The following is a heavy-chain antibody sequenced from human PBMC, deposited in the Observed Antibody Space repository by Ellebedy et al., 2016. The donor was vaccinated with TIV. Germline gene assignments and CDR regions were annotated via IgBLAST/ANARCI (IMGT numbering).Heavy chain of an antibody. J-gene: IGHJ6*02. D-gene: IGHD6-25*01. Sequence: GESLKISXSASGFTFSSYAMHWVRQAPGKGLEWVSVIYSGGSTYYADSVKGRFTISRDNSKNTLYLQMNSLRAEDTAVYYCARDQMTDSGYYYYYYGMDVWGQGTTVTVSS. V-gene: IGHV3-53*01. CDR3: ARDQMTDSGYYYYYYGMDV. CDR2: IYSGGST. CDR1: GFTFSSYA.